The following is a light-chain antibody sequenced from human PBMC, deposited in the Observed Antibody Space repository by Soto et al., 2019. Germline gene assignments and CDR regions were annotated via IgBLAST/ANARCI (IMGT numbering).Light chain of an antibody. J-gene: IGLJ1*01. CDR1: SSDFGDYDY. Sequence: QSALTQPASVSGSPGQSITISCTGTSSDFGDYDYVSWYLQHPGKVPKLMIYEVSNRPSGVSNRFSGSKSGNMASLTISGVQAEEEADYYCSSYTGSSTLVFGTGTKVTVL. CDR2: EVS. CDR3: SSYTGSSTLV. V-gene: IGLV2-14*01.